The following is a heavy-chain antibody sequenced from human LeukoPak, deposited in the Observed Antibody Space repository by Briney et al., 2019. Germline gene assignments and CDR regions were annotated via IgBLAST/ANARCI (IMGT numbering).Heavy chain of an antibody. J-gene: IGHJ4*02. Sequence: SETLSLTCTVSGGSLTNYYWSWIRQPPGKGLDWIGHIYYSGSTNYNPSLKSRVTISVDTSKNQFSLKLSSVTAADTAVYYCARTNYGADFDYWGQGTLVSVSS. CDR1: GGSLTNYY. D-gene: IGHD4-17*01. CDR3: ARTNYGADFDY. V-gene: IGHV4-59*08. CDR2: IYYSGST.